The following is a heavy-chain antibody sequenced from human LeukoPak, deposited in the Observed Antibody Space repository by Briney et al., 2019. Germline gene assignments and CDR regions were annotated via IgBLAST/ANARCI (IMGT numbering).Heavy chain of an antibody. CDR1: GFTFSSYW. CDR2: IKQDGSEK. D-gene: IGHD2-8*01. V-gene: IGHV3-7*01. CDR3: ARGFDCTNGVCEQSAGPLFDY. J-gene: IGHJ4*02. Sequence: PGGSLRLSCAASGFTFSSYWMSWVRQAPGKGLEWVANIKQDGSEKYYVDSVKGRFTISRDNAKNSLYLQMNSLRAEDTAVYYCARGFDCTNGVCEQSAGPLFDYWGQGTLVTVSS.